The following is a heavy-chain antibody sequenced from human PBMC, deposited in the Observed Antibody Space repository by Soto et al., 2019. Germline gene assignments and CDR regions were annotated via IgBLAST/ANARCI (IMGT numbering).Heavy chain of an antibody. CDR1: GFTFSSYD. D-gene: IGHD4-17*01. J-gene: IGHJ6*03. V-gene: IGHV3-13*01. CDR3: ARASNPETTVTTFIRYYYMDV. Sequence: PGGSLRLSCAASGFTFSSYDMHWVRQATGKGLEWVSAIGTAGDTYYPGSVKGRFTISRENAKNSLYLQMNSLRAGDTAVYYCARASNPETTVTTFIRYYYMDVWGKGTTVTVSS. CDR2: IGTAGDT.